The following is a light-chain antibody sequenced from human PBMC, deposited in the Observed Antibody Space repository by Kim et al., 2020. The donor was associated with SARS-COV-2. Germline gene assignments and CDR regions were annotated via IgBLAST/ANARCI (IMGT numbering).Light chain of an antibody. J-gene: IGKJ4*01. V-gene: IGKV1-5*01. CDR2: DAS. Sequence: ASVGDRVTITCRASKSIDSWLAWYQEKPGKAPKVLIYDASTLESGVPSRFSGSGSGTEFTLTISSLQPDDFATYYCQQYRSYPLTFGGGTKVDIK. CDR1: KSIDSW. CDR3: QQYRSYPLT.